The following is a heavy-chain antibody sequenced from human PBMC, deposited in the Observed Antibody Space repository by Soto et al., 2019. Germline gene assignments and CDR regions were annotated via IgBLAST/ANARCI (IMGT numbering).Heavy chain of an antibody. CDR3: ANPGPNYYDSSGYYLVGYFDY. CDR1: GFIFSSYA. CDR2: ISGSGGST. V-gene: IGHV3-23*01. Sequence: EVQLLESGGGLVQPGGSLRLSCTASGFIFSSYAMSWVRQAPGKGLEYVSAISGSGGSTYYAASVKGGFTISRDNSKNTLYLQMNSLRAEDTAVYYCANPGPNYYDSSGYYLVGYFDYWGQGTLVTVSS. D-gene: IGHD3-22*01. J-gene: IGHJ4*02.